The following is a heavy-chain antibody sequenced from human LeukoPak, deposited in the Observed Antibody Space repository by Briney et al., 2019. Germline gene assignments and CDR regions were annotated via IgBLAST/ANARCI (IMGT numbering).Heavy chain of an antibody. J-gene: IGHJ4*02. Sequence: GESLQISCEGSGYSFTTFWIGWVRQMPGKGLEWMGIIYPGDSDIRYSPSFQGQVTISADKAISTAYLQWSNLKASDTAMYYCARHRPHTDSNSVADYYFDYWGQGTLVTVSS. D-gene: IGHD6-19*01. CDR3: ARHRPHTDSNSVADYYFDY. CDR1: GYSFTTFW. CDR2: IYPGDSDI. V-gene: IGHV5-51*01.